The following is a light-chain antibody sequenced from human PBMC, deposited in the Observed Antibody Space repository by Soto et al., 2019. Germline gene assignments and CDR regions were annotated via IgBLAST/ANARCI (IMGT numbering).Light chain of an antibody. V-gene: IGKV1-9*01. CDR1: QDISSY. CDR3: QQLKRYPLS. CDR2: AAS. Sequence: IQLTQSPSSLSASIGDRVTITCRASQDISSYLAWYRQKAGKAPELLIEAASTLQSGVPSRFSGSGSGTDFVLTISSLQPEDFATYYCQQLKRYPLSFGGGTKVDIK. J-gene: IGKJ4*01.